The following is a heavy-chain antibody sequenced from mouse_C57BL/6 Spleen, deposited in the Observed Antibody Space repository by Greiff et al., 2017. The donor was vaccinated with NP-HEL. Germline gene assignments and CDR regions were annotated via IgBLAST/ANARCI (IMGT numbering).Heavy chain of an antibody. J-gene: IGHJ1*03. CDR3: ARQKGQEYFDV. V-gene: IGHV5-6*01. CDR1: GFTFSSYG. Sequence: EVQVVESGGDLVKPGGSLKLSCAASGFTFSSYGMSWVRQTPDKRLEWVANISSGGSYTYYPDSVKGRFTISRDNAKNTLYLQMSSLKAEDTARYYCARQKGQEYFDVWGTGTTVTVSS. CDR2: ISSGGSYT.